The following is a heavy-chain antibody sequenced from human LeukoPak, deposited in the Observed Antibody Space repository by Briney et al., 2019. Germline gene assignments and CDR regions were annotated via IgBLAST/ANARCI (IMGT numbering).Heavy chain of an antibody. J-gene: IGHJ4*02. Sequence: PGGTLRLSCAASGFTFSSYGMSWVRQAPGKGLEWVSAISGSGGSTYYADSVKGRFTISRDNSKNTLYLQMNSLRAEDTAVYYCAKDKSYSSSSFDYWGQGTLVTVSS. CDR3: AKDKSYSSSSFDY. V-gene: IGHV3-23*01. CDR1: GFTFSSYG. D-gene: IGHD6-13*01. CDR2: ISGSGGST.